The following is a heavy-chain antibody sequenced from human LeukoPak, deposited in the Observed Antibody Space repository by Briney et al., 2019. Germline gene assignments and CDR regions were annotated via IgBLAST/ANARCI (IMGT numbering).Heavy chain of an antibody. CDR1: GFSLSTSGVG. V-gene: IGHV2-5*01. D-gene: IGHD6-6*01. J-gene: IGHJ4*02. Sequence: SGPTLVKPTQTLTLTCTFSGFSLSTSGVGVGWIRQPPGKALEWLALIYWKDDKRYSPSLKSTLTITKDTSKNQVVLTMTTMDPVDTATYYCARPYSSSSLFDYWGQGTLVTVSS. CDR2: IYWKDDK. CDR3: ARPYSSSSLFDY.